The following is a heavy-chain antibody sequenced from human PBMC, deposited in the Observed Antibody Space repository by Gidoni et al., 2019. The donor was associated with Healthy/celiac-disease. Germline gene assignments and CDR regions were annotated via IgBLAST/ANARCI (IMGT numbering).Heavy chain of an antibody. D-gene: IGHD6-19*01. CDR2: IIPIFGTA. J-gene: IGHJ1*01. CDR3: ARSPRQWLVRGYFQH. Sequence: QVQLVQSGAEVTKPGSSVTVSCKASGGTFSSYAISWVRQAPGQGLEWMGGIIPIFGTANYAQKFQGRVTITAEESTSTAYMELSSLRSEDTAVYYCARSPRQWLVRGYFQHWGQGTLVTVSS. V-gene: IGHV1-69*01. CDR1: GGTFSSYA.